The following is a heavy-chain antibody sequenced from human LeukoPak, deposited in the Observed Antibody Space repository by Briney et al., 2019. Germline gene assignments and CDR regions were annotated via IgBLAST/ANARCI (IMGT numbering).Heavy chain of an antibody. CDR2: ISGSGGST. Sequence: PGGSLRLSCAASGFTFSSYAMSWVRQAPGKGLEWVSAISGSGGSTYYADSVKGRFTTSRDNSKNTLYLQMNSLRAEDTAVYYCAKDGRYYYDSSGYGQYYFDYWGQGTLVTVSS. D-gene: IGHD3-22*01. CDR1: GFTFSSYA. J-gene: IGHJ4*02. CDR3: AKDGRYYYDSSGYGQYYFDY. V-gene: IGHV3-23*01.